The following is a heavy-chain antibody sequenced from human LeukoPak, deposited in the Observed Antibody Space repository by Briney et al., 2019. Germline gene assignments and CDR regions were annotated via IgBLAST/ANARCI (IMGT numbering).Heavy chain of an antibody. V-gene: IGHV3-23*01. D-gene: IGHD3-10*01. J-gene: IGHJ4*02. Sequence: GGSLRLSCAASGFTFSSYAMSWVRQAPGKGLEWVSAISGSGGRTNYADSVKGRFTISRDNSKNTLYLQMNSLRAEDTAVYYCAKDQDYYGSGSSIFDYWGQGTLVTVSS. CDR1: GFTFSSYA. CDR3: AKDQDYYGSGSSIFDY. CDR2: ISGSGGRT.